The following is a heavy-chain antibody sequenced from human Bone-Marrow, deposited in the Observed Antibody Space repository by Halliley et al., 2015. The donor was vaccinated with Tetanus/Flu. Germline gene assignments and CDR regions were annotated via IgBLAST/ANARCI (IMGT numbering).Heavy chain of an antibody. V-gene: IGHV4-39*01. Sequence: QWIGNIEFRGDTSYNPSLKGRVSISVDTSKNQFFLTLTSVTSADPAIYFCARRYISSWYAWFDPWGPGTRVTVSS. D-gene: IGHD6-13*01. CDR3: ARRYISSWYAWFDP. CDR2: IEFRGDT. J-gene: IGHJ5*02.